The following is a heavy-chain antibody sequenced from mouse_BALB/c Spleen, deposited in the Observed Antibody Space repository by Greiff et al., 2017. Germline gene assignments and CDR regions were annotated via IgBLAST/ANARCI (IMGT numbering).Heavy chain of an antibody. CDR3: ARSLNWDWFAY. V-gene: IGHV1-7*01. D-gene: IGHD4-1*01. J-gene: IGHJ3*01. CDR1: GYTFTSYW. Sequence: VKVVESGAELAKPGASVKMSCKASGYTFTSYWMHWVKQRPGQGLEWIGYINPSTGYTEYNQKFKDKATLTADKSSSTAYMQLSSLTSEDSAVYYCARSLNWDWFAYWGQGTLVTVSA. CDR2: INPSTGYT.